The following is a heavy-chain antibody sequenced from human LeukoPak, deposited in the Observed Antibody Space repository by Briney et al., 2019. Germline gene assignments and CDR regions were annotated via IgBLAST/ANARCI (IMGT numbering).Heavy chain of an antibody. CDR3: ARHSARGYSYNGYAFDI. D-gene: IGHD5-18*01. Sequence: PSETLSLTCTVSGGSISGYYWSWIRQPPGKGLEWIGYIYYSGSTNYNPSLKSRATISVDTSKNQFSLKLSSVTAADTAVYYCARHSARGYSYNGYAFDIWGQGTMVTVSS. J-gene: IGHJ3*02. CDR2: IYYSGST. CDR1: GGSISGYY. V-gene: IGHV4-59*08.